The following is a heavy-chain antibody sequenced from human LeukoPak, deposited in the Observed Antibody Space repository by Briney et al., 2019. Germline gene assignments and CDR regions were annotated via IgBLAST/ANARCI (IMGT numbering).Heavy chain of an antibody. CDR3: ARDNGDYRSIYYYMDV. Sequence: SETLSLTCTVSGGSINSGGSYWSWVRQHPGKGLEWIGCIYYSWSSYYNPSLKSRVTLSLDTSKNQFSLKLSSVTAADTAVYYCARDNGDYRSIYYYMDVWGKGTTVTVSS. J-gene: IGHJ6*03. D-gene: IGHD4-11*01. CDR2: IYYSWSS. CDR1: GGSINSGGSY. V-gene: IGHV4-31*03.